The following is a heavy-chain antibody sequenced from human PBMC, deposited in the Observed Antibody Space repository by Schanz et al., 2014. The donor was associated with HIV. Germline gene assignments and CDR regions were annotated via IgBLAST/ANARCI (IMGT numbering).Heavy chain of an antibody. CDR1: GYTFTGYY. Sequence: QVQLVQSGAEVKKPGASVKVSCKASGYTFTGYYMHWVRQAPGQGLEWMGWINPNSGGTNYAQKFQGRVTMTRDTSISTAYMELRRLRSDDTAVYYCARGAAEMATMTPWRYWGQGTLVTVSS. D-gene: IGHD5-12*01. J-gene: IGHJ4*02. CDR2: INPNSGGT. CDR3: ARGAAEMATMTPWRY. V-gene: IGHV1-2*02.